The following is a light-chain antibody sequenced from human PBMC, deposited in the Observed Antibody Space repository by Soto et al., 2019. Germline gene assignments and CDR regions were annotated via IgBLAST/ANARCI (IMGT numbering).Light chain of an antibody. V-gene: IGKV3-15*01. CDR2: GAS. CDR1: QSVSSN. J-gene: IGKJ5*01. CDR3: QQYDNWPPIT. Sequence: EIALTQSPGTLSLSPGERATLSCSASQSVSSNLAWYQQKHGQAPRLLIYGASTRATGIPARFSGSGSGTEFTLTISSLQSEDFAVYYCQQYDNWPPITFGQGTRLEIK.